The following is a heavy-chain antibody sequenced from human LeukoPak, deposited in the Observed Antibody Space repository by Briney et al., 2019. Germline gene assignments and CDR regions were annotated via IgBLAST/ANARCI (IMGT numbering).Heavy chain of an antibody. CDR1: GFTFSSYS. V-gene: IGHV3-21*01. Sequence: GGSLRLSCAASGFTFSSYSMNWVRQAPGKGLEWVSSIRSSSSYIYYADSVKGRFTISRDNAKNSLYLQMNSLRAEDTAVYYCAKQDTQYNWFDPWGQGTLVTVSS. CDR2: IRSSSSYI. J-gene: IGHJ5*02. D-gene: IGHD1/OR15-1a*01. CDR3: AKQDTQYNWFDP.